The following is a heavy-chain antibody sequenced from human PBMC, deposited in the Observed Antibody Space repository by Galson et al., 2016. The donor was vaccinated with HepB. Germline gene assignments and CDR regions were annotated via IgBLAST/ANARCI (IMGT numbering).Heavy chain of an antibody. D-gene: IGHD3-10*01. V-gene: IGHV4-31*03. CDR1: GCSVSTSGYY. CDR2: INHSGRT. CDR3: ARDSTLGRGVTTDAFDI. Sequence: TMSLTCTVSGCSVSTSGYYWSWIRQHPGKGLEWMGYINHSGRTYYNPPLKSRLTISVDTSKNQFSLTLSSVTATDTALYYCARDSTLGRGVTTDAFDIWGQGTMVTVAS. J-gene: IGHJ3*02.